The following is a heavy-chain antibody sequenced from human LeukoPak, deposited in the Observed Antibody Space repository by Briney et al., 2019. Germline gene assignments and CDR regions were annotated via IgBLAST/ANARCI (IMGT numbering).Heavy chain of an antibody. CDR1: GFTYNNYG. CDR3: AKDVSTGWSFDS. Sequence: PGGSLRLSCAASGFTYNNYGMHWVRQAPGKGLEWVTFISYDGSDKSYADSVKGRFIISRDNSKKTLYVQRNSLTTDATAVSYCAKDVSTGWSFDSWGQGTLVTVSS. D-gene: IGHD6-19*01. V-gene: IGHV3-30*02. J-gene: IGHJ4*02. CDR2: ISYDGSDK.